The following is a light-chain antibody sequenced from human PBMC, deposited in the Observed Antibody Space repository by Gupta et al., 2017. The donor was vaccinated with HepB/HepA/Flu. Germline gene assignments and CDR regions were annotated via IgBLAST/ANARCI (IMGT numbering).Light chain of an antibody. Sequence: QSALTQPASASGSPGQSITISCTGTSSDVGGYNSVSWYQQHPGKDPKLMISEVTNRPSGVSNRFSGSKSGNTASLTISGLQAEDEADYYCSSYTGSSALVFGGGTKLTVL. CDR2: EVT. V-gene: IGLV2-14*01. CDR1: SSDVGGYNS. CDR3: SSYTGSSALV. J-gene: IGLJ2*01.